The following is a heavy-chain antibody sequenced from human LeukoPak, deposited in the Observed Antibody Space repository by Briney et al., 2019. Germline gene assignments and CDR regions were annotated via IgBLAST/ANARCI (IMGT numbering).Heavy chain of an antibody. CDR2: IIPIFGTA. D-gene: IGHD3-22*01. J-gene: IGHJ4*02. V-gene: IGHV1-69*05. CDR1: GGTFSYCT. CDR3: AREPVPRSSGLDY. Sequence: GASVKVSCKASGGTFSYCTISWVRQAPGQGLEWMGRIIPIFGTADYAQKIQGRVSMTTDESTSTAYMELSSLRSEDTAVYYCAREPVPRSSGLDYWGPGTLVTVSS.